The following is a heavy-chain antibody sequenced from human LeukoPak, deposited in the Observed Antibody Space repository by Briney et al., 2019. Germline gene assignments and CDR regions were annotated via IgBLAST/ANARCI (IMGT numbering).Heavy chain of an antibody. D-gene: IGHD3-10*01. J-gene: IGHJ4*02. CDR3: ARDPGNYFDY. V-gene: IGHV4-59*01. CDR1: GGSISSFY. Sequence: PSETLSLTCTVSGGSISSFYRSWIPQPPGKGLEYIGYIYSSGSTNYNPSLKSRVTISLDTSKNQFSLKLNSVTATDTAVYFCARDPGNYFDYWGQGTLVTVSS. CDR2: IYSSGST.